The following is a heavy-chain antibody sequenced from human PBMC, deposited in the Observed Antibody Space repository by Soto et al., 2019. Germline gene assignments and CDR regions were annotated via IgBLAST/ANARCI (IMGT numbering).Heavy chain of an antibody. CDR1: GFTFSSYS. Sequence: GGSLRLSCAASGFTFSSYSMNWVRQAPGKGLEWVSSISSSSSYIYYADSVKGRFTISRDNAKNSLYLQMNSLRAEDTAVYYCAREGIAVAGTGAFGYWGQGTLVTVSS. D-gene: IGHD6-19*01. CDR3: AREGIAVAGTGAFGY. V-gene: IGHV3-21*01. CDR2: ISSSSSYI. J-gene: IGHJ4*02.